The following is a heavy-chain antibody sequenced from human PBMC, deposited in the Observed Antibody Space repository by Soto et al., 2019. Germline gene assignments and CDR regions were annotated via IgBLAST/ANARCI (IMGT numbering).Heavy chain of an antibody. CDR3: SRGHSTIFFKDPDHRVKNLLDY. J-gene: IGHJ4*02. Sequence: QVQLVQSGAEVKKPGASVKVSCKASGYTFTSYDINWVRQATGQGLEWMGWMNPNSGNTGYAQKFQGRVTMTRNTAISTAYMELISLRSEDKAVYYCSRGHSTIFFKDPDHRVKNLLDYWGQGTLVTVSS. V-gene: IGHV1-8*01. CDR1: GYTFTSYD. D-gene: IGHD3-9*01. CDR2: MNPNSGNT.